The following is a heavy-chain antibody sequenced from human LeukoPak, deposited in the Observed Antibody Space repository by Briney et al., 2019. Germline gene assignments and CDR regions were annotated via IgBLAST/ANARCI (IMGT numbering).Heavy chain of an antibody. CDR2: ISAYNGNT. Sequence: ASVKVSCKASGYTFTSYGISWVRQAPGQGLEWMGWISAYNGNTNYAQKLQGRVTMTTDTSTSTAYMELSRLRSDDTAVYYCARAGNYDFWSGYYSDYWGQGTLVTVSS. CDR1: GYTFTSYG. D-gene: IGHD3-3*01. CDR3: ARAGNYDFWSGYYSDY. J-gene: IGHJ4*02. V-gene: IGHV1-18*01.